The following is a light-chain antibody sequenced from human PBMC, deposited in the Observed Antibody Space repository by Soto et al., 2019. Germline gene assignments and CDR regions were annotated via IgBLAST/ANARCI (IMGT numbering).Light chain of an antibody. CDR1: QSISSW. CDR3: QQYRT. J-gene: IGKJ1*01. V-gene: IGKV1-5*01. Sequence: DIQMTQSPSTLSASVGDRVTITCRASQSISSWLAWYQQKLGRAPRLLIYDASSLESGVPSRFSGSGYGTEFTLTISSLQPEDFATYYCQQYRTFGQGTKVDI. CDR2: DAS.